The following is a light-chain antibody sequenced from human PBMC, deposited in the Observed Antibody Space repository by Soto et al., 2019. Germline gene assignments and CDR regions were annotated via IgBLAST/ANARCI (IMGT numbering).Light chain of an antibody. J-gene: IGLJ7*01. CDR2: EVT. CDR1: SSDVGGDNY. CDR3: SSTRM. V-gene: IGLV2-8*01. Sequence: QSALTQPPSASGSPGQSVTISCTGTSSDVGGDNYVSWYQQHPGKAPKLMIFEVTKRPSGVPDRFSGSKSGNTASLTVSGLQAEDEADYFCSSTRMFGGGTQLTVL.